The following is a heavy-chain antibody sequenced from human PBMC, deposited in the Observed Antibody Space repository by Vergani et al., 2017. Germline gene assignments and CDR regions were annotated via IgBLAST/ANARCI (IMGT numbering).Heavy chain of an antibody. J-gene: IGHJ5*02. D-gene: IGHD4-11*01. CDR1: GGSFSGYY. CDR3: ARTVTTPPVVWFDP. V-gene: IGHV4-34*11. CDR2: IYYSGST. Sequence: QVQLQQWGAGLLKPSETLSLTCAVYGGSFSGYYWSWIRQPPGKGLEWIGYIYYSGSTNYNPSLKSRVTISVDTSKNQFSLKLSSVTAADTAVYYCARTVTTPPVVWFDPWGQGTLVTVSS.